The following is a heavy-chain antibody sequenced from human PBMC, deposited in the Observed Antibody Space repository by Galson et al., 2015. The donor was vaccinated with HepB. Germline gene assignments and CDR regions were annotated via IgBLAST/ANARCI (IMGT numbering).Heavy chain of an antibody. Sequence: SLRLSCAVSGFTLDDYGMSWVRQAPGKGLDWVAGSNWNGDTTGYGDSVQGRFIISRDDAKNSLHLQMNSLRAEDTALYYCVRAGDSAGWEFEYWGQGTLVTVSS. D-gene: IGHD5-12*01. CDR2: SNWNGDTT. V-gene: IGHV3-20*04. J-gene: IGHJ4*02. CDR3: VRAGDSAGWEFEY. CDR1: GFTLDDYG.